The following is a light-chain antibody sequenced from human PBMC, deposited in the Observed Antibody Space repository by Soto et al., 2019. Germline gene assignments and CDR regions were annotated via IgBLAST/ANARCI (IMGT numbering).Light chain of an antibody. Sequence: QSALTQPASVSASPGQSITISCTGTSSDVGAYNYVSWYQHNPGKAPQLMVYDVSNRPSGVSNRFSGSKSGNTASLTISGLQAEDEADYYCSSYTSTNTLVIFGGGTKLTVL. V-gene: IGLV2-14*03. CDR1: SSDVGAYNY. CDR2: DVS. CDR3: SSYTSTNTLVI. J-gene: IGLJ2*01.